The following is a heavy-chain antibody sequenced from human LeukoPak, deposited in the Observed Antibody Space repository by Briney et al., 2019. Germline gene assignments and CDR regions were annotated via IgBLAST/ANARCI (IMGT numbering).Heavy chain of an antibody. CDR3: ARGVWLSNWFDP. CDR2: ITPNSGGT. V-gene: IGHV1-2*02. CDR1: GYTFTGYY. Sequence: ASVKVSCKASGYTFTGYYMHWVRQAPGQGLEWMGWITPNSGGTNYAQKFQGRVTMTRDTSISTAYMELSRLRSDDTAVYYCARGVWLSNWFDPWGQGTLVTVSS. D-gene: IGHD3-22*01. J-gene: IGHJ5*02.